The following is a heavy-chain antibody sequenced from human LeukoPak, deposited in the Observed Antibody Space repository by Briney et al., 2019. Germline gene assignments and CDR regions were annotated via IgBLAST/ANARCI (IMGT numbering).Heavy chain of an antibody. D-gene: IGHD5-18*01. CDR2: INPSGGST. Sequence: ASVKVSCKASGYTFTSYYMHWVRQAPGQGLEWMGIINPSGGSTSSARKFQGRVTMTRDTSTSAVYMELSSLRSEDTAVYYCARRSYARGTFDYWGQGTLVTVSS. V-gene: IGHV1-46*01. J-gene: IGHJ4*02. CDR3: ARRSYARGTFDY. CDR1: GYTFTSYY.